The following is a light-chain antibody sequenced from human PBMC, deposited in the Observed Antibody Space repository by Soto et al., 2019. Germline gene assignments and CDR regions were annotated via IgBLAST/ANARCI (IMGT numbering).Light chain of an antibody. CDR2: DAS. V-gene: IGKV1-5*01. CDR1: QTINSW. J-gene: IGKJ4*01. CDR3: QQFDNPNLTVT. Sequence: DIQMTQSPSTLSASVGDRVTITCRASQTINSWLAWYQQKPGKAPKVLIFDASSLKTGVPSRFSGSGSGTEFTLTISNLQPDDFATYYCQQFDNPNLTVTFGGGTKV.